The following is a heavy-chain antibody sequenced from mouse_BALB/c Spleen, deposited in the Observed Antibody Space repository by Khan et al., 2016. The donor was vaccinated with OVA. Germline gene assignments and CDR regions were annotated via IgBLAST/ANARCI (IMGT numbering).Heavy chain of an antibody. CDR1: GFSLTHYF. V-gene: IGHV2-6-1*01. CDR2: IWRDGRT. J-gene: IGHJ4*01. Sequence: VQLQESGPALVAPSHSLSITFTISGFSLTHYFVPCVRQPPCNCLEWLVVIWRDGRTTYNSSLKSRLSISKDNAKSQVFLKMNSLQTDDTAMYYCARQPYYHYYIMDYWGQGTSVTVSS. CDR3: ARQPYYHYYIMDY. D-gene: IGHD2-10*01.